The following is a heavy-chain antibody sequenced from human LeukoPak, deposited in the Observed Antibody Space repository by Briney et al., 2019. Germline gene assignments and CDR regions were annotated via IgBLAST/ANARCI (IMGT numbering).Heavy chain of an antibody. D-gene: IGHD6-6*01. V-gene: IGHV3-23*01. CDR3: AKGVTSSSYSALHY. J-gene: IGHJ4*02. CDR2: FSGTGDNT. Sequence: PGGSLRLSCAASGFIFNNYAMNWVRQAPGKGLEWVSGFSGTGDNTYYADSVKGRFTISRDGSKNTLYLQMDTLRAEDTAIYYCAKGVTSSSYSALHYWGQGTLVTVSS. CDR1: GFIFNNYA.